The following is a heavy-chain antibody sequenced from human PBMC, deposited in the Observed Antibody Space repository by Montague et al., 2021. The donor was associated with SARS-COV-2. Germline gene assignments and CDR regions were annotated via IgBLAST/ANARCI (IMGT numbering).Heavy chain of an antibody. D-gene: IGHD1-26*01. CDR3: ARTNSGSYSGAFDI. CDR2: ISYDGSNK. V-gene: IGHV3-30*04. Sequence: SLRLSCAASGFTFSSYAMHWVRQAPGKGLEWVAVISYDGSNKYYADSAKGRFTISRDNSKNTLYLQMNSLRAEDTAVYYCARTNSGSYSGAFDIWGQGTMVTVSS. J-gene: IGHJ3*02. CDR1: GFTFSSYA.